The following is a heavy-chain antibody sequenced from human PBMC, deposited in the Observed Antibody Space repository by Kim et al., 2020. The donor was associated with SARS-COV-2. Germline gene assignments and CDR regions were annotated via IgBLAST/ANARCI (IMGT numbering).Heavy chain of an antibody. D-gene: IGHD2-15*01. V-gene: IGHV4-39*01. CDR3: ARRRNNCSGGSCNYYDEFDY. J-gene: IGHJ4*02. Sequence: SETLSLTCTVSGGSISSSSYYWGWIRQPPGKGLEWIGSIYYSGSTYYNPSLKSRVTISVDTSKNQFSLKLSTVTAADTVVYYCARRRNNCSGGSCNYYDEFDYWGQGTLVTVSS. CDR1: GGSISSSSYY. CDR2: IYYSGST.